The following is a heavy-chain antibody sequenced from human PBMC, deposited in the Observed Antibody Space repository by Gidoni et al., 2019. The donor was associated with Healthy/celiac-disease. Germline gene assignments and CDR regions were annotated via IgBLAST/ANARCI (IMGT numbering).Heavy chain of an antibody. Sequence: QVQLVESGGGLVKPGGSLRLSCAASGFTFSDYYMSWIRKAPGKGLEWVSYISSSSSYTNNADSVKGRFTISRDNAKNSLYLQMNSLRAEDTAVYYCARDHAVDYYGSGSYSRFDPWGQGTLVTVSS. V-gene: IGHV3-11*05. J-gene: IGHJ5*02. CDR2: ISSSSSYT. CDR3: ARDHAVDYYGSGSYSRFDP. CDR1: GFTFSDYY. D-gene: IGHD3-10*01.